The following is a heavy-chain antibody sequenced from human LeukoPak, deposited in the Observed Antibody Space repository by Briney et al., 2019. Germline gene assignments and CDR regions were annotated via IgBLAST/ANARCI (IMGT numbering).Heavy chain of an antibody. V-gene: IGHV3-21*01. CDR1: GFTFSSYS. D-gene: IGHD3-22*01. Sequence: GGSLRLSCAASGFTFSSYSMNWVRQAPGKGLEWVSSISSSSSDIYYADSVKGRFTISRDNAKNSLYLQMNSLRADDTAVYYCASPLTMIVDVEAFDIWGQGTMVTVSS. J-gene: IGHJ3*02. CDR3: ASPLTMIVDVEAFDI. CDR2: ISSSSSDI.